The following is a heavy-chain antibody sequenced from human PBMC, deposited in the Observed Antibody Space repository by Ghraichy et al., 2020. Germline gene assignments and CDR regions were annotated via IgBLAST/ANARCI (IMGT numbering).Heavy chain of an antibody. CDR3: ARDLVRFADYYYGMDV. D-gene: IGHD3-3*01. J-gene: IGHJ6*02. CDR1: GFTFSSYA. CDR2: ISSNGGST. Sequence: GSLRLSCAASGFTFSSYAMHWVRQAPGKGLEYVSAISSNGGSTYYANSVKGRFTISRDNSKNTLYLQMGSLRAEDMAVYYCARDLVRFADYYYGMDVWGQGTTVTVSS. V-gene: IGHV3-64*01.